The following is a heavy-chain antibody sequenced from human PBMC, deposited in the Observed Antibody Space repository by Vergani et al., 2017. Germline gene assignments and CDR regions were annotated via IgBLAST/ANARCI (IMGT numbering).Heavy chain of an antibody. D-gene: IGHD2-8*01. Sequence: QAQLQQWGAGLLQPSETLSLTCAIYGGSFNDYWWTWIRQPPGQGLEWIGEIRHDGITHYSPSLKSRVTIAIDTSTHQFSLNLRSVTAADTAVYYCAREGYCTNGVCFTLFDVWGQGALVTVSS. V-gene: IGHV4-34*01. J-gene: IGHJ4*02. CDR3: AREGYCTNGVCFTLFDV. CDR1: GGSFNDYW. CDR2: IRHDGIT.